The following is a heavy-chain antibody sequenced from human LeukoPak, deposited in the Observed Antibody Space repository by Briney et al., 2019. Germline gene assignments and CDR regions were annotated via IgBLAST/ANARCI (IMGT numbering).Heavy chain of an antibody. CDR3: ARDGKIYYGTDV. CDR1: GFTFSSYG. CDR2: IWYDGSNK. J-gene: IGHJ6*02. Sequence: GGSLRLSCAASGFTFSSYGMHWVRQAPGKGLEWVAVIWYDGSNKYYADSVKGRFTISRDNSKNTLYLQMNSLRAEDTAVYYCARDGKIYYGTDVWGQGTTVTVSS. V-gene: IGHV3-33*01.